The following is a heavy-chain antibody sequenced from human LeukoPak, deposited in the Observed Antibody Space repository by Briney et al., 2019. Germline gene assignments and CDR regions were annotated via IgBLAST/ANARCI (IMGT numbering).Heavy chain of an antibody. Sequence: SETLSLTCAVSGGSISSSNWWSWVRQPPGKGLEWIGEIYHSGSTNYNPSLKSRVTISVDKSKNQFSLKLSSVTAADTAVYYCARTGAFGFRGYYYMDVWGKGTTVTISS. V-gene: IGHV4-4*02. CDR2: IYHSGST. D-gene: IGHD3-10*01. J-gene: IGHJ6*03. CDR1: GGSISSSNW. CDR3: ARTGAFGFRGYYYMDV.